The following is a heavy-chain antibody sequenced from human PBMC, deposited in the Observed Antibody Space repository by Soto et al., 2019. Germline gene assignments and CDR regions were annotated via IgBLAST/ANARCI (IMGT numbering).Heavy chain of an antibody. Sequence: GSLRLSWPAARSNFRNFAMHWVRQAPGKGLEWVAAISKDGNNKYYGDSVKGRITISRDNSNNTLYLQMNSLRAEDTAVYYCAKDAPYYYDNTQDDWGQGTLVTVSS. CDR1: RSNFRNFA. CDR3: AKDAPYYYDNTQDD. V-gene: IGHV3-30*18. CDR2: ISKDGNNK. J-gene: IGHJ4*02. D-gene: IGHD3-22*01.